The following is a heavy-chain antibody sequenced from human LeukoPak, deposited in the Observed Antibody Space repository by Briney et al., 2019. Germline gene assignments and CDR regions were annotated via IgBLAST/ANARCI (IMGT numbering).Heavy chain of an antibody. CDR2: ISGSGGST. J-gene: IGHJ4*02. D-gene: IGHD3-3*01. Sequence: GGSLRLSCAASGFTFSSYSMSWVRQAPGKVLEWVSSISGSGGSTYYADSVKGRFTISRDNSKNTLYLQMNSLSAEDTAVYYCAKFSGDYDFWSGYPHFDYWGQGTLVTVSS. CDR3: AKFSGDYDFWSGYPHFDY. CDR1: GFTFSSYS. V-gene: IGHV3-23*01.